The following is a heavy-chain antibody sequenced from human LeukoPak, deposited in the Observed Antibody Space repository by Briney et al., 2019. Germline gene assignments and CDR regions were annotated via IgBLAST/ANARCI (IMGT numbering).Heavy chain of an antibody. Sequence: PGGSLRLSCAASGFTFSDYYMSWIRQAPGKGLEWVSYISSSGSTIYYADSVKGRFTISRDNAKNSLYLQMNSLRAEDTAVYYCASTGYGGNPAPYYYYGMDVWGQGTTVTVCS. CDR1: GFTFSDYY. CDR2: ISSSGSTI. CDR3: ASTGYGGNPAPYYYYGMDV. D-gene: IGHD4-23*01. J-gene: IGHJ6*02. V-gene: IGHV3-11*01.